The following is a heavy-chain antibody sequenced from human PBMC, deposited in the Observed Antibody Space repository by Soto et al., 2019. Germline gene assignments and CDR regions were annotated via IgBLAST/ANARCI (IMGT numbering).Heavy chain of an antibody. CDR1: GXXXXXXA. J-gene: IGHJ4*02. CDR3: ATAARRTDFDY. Sequence: EVQLLESGGGXXXXGGXXXXSCAASGXXXXXXAMSXXXXAPGKGLEWVSAISGSGGSTYYADSVKGRFTISRDNSKNTLYLQMNSLRAEDTAVYYCATAARRTDFDYWGQGTLVTVSS. D-gene: IGHD6-6*01. V-gene: IGHV3-23*01. CDR2: ISGSGGST.